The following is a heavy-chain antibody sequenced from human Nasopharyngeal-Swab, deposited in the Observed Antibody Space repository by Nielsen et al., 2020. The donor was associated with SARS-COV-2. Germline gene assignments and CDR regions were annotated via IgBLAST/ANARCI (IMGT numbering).Heavy chain of an antibody. V-gene: IGHV6-1*01. CDR3: ARGRDFSFAS. J-gene: IGHJ4*02. CDR1: GDSVSSHRAG. Sequence: SQTLSLTCAISGDSVSSHRAGWNWIRQSPSRGLEWLGRTLYRSKWYNDYAESVKSRIAVNPDTSKNQFSLQLNSVTPEDTAVYYCARGRDFSFASWVQGTLVTASS. CDR2: TLYRSKWYN. D-gene: IGHD3-3*01.